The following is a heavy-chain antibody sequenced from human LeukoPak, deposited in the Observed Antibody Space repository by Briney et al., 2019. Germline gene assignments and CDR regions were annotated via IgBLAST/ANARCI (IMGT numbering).Heavy chain of an antibody. Sequence: PGGSLRLSCAASGFTFISYWMHWVRQAPGKGLVWVSRINSDGSSTTYADSVKGRFTISRDNAKNTLYLQMNSLGAEDTAVYYCARESGSGSQIDYWGQGTLVTVSS. CDR1: GFTFISYW. CDR2: INSDGSST. V-gene: IGHV3-74*03. J-gene: IGHJ4*02. D-gene: IGHD3-10*01. CDR3: ARESGSGSQIDY.